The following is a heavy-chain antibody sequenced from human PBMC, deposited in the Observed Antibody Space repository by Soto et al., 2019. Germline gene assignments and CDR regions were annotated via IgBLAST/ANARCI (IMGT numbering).Heavy chain of an antibody. CDR3: ARISDSYGPYYFAY. J-gene: IGHJ4*02. CDR1: GFSLSTSGMC. V-gene: IGHV2-70*11. CDR2: IDWDDDK. Sequence: SGPTLVNPTQTLTLTCTFSGFSLSTSGMCVSWIRQPPGKALEWLARIDWDDDKYYSTSLKTRLTISKDTSKNQVVLTMTNMDPVDTATYYCARISDSYGPYYFAYWGQGTLVTVSS. D-gene: IGHD5-18*01.